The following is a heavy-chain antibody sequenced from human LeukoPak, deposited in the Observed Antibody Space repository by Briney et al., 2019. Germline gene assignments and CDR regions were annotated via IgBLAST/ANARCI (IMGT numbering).Heavy chain of an antibody. Sequence: GGSLRLSCAASGFTFSSYSMNWVRQAPGKGLEWVSYISSSSSTIYYADSVKGRFTISRDNAKNSLYLQMNSLRAEDTAVYYCAREGSSYSLGYWGQGTLVTVSS. CDR1: GFTFSSYS. D-gene: IGHD2-21*01. J-gene: IGHJ4*02. CDR2: ISSSSSTI. CDR3: AREGSSYSLGY. V-gene: IGHV3-48*01.